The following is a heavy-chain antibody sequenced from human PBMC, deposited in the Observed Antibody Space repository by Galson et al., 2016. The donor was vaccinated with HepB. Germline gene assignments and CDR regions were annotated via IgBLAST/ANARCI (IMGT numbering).Heavy chain of an antibody. Sequence: SETLSLTCSVSGGSVTYYYWSWIRQPPGKGLEYIGYIYYTGSTNDNPSLNSRVTMSLDTSKNQLSLNLSSVTDADTAFSYCAKNTNPGGYAPHDWGQGTLVSVSS. CDR1: GGSVTYYY. D-gene: IGHD2-2*01. CDR2: IYYTGST. V-gene: IGHV4-59*02. J-gene: IGHJ4*02. CDR3: AKNTNPGGYAPHD.